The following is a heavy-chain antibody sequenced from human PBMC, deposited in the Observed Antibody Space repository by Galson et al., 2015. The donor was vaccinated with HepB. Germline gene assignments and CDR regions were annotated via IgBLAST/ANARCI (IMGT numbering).Heavy chain of an antibody. V-gene: IGHV3-30*03. CDR2: VSNDGSKT. CDR1: AFTFGTYG. Sequence: SLRLSCADSAFTFGTYGMHWVRRSPGKGLEWVAVVSNDGSKTSYADSVQGRFTISRDNSKNSLYLQMNGLRVEDTAVYFCARGETYYNSGTFAPFDPWGQGTLVTVSS. J-gene: IGHJ5*02. CDR3: ARGETYYNSGTFAPFDP. D-gene: IGHD3-10*01.